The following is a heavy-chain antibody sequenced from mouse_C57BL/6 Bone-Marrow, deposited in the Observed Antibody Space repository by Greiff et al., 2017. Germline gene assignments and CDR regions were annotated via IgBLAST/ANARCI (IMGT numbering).Heavy chain of an antibody. D-gene: IGHD1-1*01. CDR3: ARGDYYYGSSYGRFAY. CDR2: IYPRSGNT. V-gene: IGHV1-81*01. J-gene: IGHJ3*01. Sequence: QVQLQQSGAELARPGASVKLSCKASGYTFTSYGISWVKQRTGQGLEWIGEIYPRSGNTYYNEKFKGKATLTAYKSSSTAYMELRSLTSEDSAVYFCARGDYYYGSSYGRFAYWGQGTLVTVSA. CDR1: GYTFTSYG.